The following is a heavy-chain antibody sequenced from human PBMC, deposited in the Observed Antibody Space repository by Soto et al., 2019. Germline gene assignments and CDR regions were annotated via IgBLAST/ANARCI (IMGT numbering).Heavy chain of an antibody. D-gene: IGHD3-22*01. CDR3: ARHRAYYYDSSGYYTDYYYGMDV. Sequence: GESLKISCKGSGYSFTSYWIGWVRQMPGKGLEWMGIIYPGDSDTRYSPSFQGQVTISADKSISTAYLQWSSLKASDTAMYYCARHRAYYYDSSGYYTDYYYGMDVWRQGTTVTVSS. V-gene: IGHV5-51*01. CDR2: IYPGDSDT. J-gene: IGHJ6*02. CDR1: GYSFTSYW.